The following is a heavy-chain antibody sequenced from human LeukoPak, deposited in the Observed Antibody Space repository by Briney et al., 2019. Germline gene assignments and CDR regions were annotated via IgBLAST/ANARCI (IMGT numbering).Heavy chain of an antibody. CDR2: ISGSGAMT. J-gene: IGHJ4*02. D-gene: IGHD3-10*01. CDR3: AKDRVDGSGSQFDS. V-gene: IGHV3-23*01. Sequence: PGGSLRLSCAAPGFTLSNHAMIWARQAPGKGLEWVSSISGSGAMTYYADSVKGRFTISRDNAMDTLYLQMNSLRADDTAVYYCAKDRVDGSGSQFDSWGQGSLVTVSS. CDR1: GFTLSNHA.